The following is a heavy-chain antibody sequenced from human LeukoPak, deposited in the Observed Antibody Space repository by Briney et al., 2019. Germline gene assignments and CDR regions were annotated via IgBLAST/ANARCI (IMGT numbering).Heavy chain of an antibody. Sequence: PGRSLRLSCAASGFTFSSYAMHWVRQAPGKGLEWVAVISYDGSNKYYADSVKGRFTISRDNSKNTLYLQMNSLRAEDTAVYYCARDSAATIEGGYFQHWGQGTLVTVSS. D-gene: IGHD5-24*01. CDR2: ISYDGSNK. J-gene: IGHJ1*01. CDR3: ARDSAATIEGGYFQH. V-gene: IGHV3-30*04. CDR1: GFTFSSYA.